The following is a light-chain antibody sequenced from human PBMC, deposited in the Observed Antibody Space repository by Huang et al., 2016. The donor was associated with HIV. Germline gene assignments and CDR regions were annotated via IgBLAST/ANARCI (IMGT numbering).Light chain of an antibody. J-gene: IGKJ4*01. CDR1: RSVSRN. Sequence: IVMTQSLATLSVSPGERVTVSCRANRSVSRNLAWYQQRPVQDPRVLIYGSSTRAPGIPAGFSGSGSGTDFSLTSSSIQSEDVSLYYCQQYNNWLLSFGGGTRVDI. CDR3: QQYNNWLLS. CDR2: GSS. V-gene: IGKV3-15*01.